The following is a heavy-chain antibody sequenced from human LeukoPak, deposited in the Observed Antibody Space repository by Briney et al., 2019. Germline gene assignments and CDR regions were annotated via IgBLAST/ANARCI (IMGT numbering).Heavy chain of an antibody. CDR2: IHSGGYT. CDR1: GFTVSSTY. V-gene: IGHV3-66*01. CDR3: ARGRPAHYFDS. Sequence: GGSLRLSCAASGFTVSSTYLTWVRQAPGKGLEWLSVIHSGGYTYYADSVKGRFFISRDISENMVYLQMNSLCVENTAVYFGARGRPAHYFDSWGPGTLVTVS. J-gene: IGHJ4*02. D-gene: IGHD6-6*01.